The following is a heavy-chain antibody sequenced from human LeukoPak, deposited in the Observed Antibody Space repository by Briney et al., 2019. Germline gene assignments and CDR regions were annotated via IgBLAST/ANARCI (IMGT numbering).Heavy chain of an antibody. J-gene: IGHJ4*02. CDR3: ARDPPALLIAKYG. D-gene: IGHD3-10*01. CDR2: VYSGGST. V-gene: IGHV3-66*01. CDR1: GFIVTNNY. Sequence: GGSLRLSCTASGFIVTNNYINWVRQAPGKGLEWVSLVYSGGSTYYADSVKGRFTISRDNSKNMVYLQMNSLRAEDTAMYYCARDPPALLIAKYGWGKETLVTVPS.